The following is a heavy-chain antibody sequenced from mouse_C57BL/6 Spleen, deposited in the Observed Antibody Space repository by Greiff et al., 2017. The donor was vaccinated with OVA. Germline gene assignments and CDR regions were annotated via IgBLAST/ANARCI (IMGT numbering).Heavy chain of an antibody. V-gene: IGHV1-66*01. D-gene: IGHD2-1*01. J-gene: IGHJ4*01. CDR2: IYPGSGNT. CDR1: GYSFTSYY. CDR3: ARWAPLLDYAMDY. Sequence: QVQLKESGPELVKPGASVKISCKASGYSFTSYYIHWVKQRPGQGLEWIGWIYPGSGNTKYNEKFKGKATLTADTSSSTAYMQLSSLTSEDSAVYYSARWAPLLDYAMDYWGQGTSVTVSS.